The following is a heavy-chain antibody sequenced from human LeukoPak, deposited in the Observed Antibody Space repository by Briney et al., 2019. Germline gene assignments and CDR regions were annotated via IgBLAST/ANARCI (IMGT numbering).Heavy chain of an antibody. CDR1: GFTFSSYA. J-gene: IGHJ5*02. CDR3: AREYYDSSGYYVNWFDP. V-gene: IGHV3-66*01. CDR2: IYSGGST. D-gene: IGHD3-22*01. Sequence: GGSLRLSCAASGFTFSSYAMHWVRQAPGKGLEWVSVIYSGGSTYYADSVKGRFTISRDNSKNTLYLQMNSLRAEDTAVYYCAREYYDSSGYYVNWFDPWGQGTLVTVSS.